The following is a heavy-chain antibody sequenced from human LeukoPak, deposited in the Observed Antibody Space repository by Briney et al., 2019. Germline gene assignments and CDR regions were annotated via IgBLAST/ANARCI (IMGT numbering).Heavy chain of an antibody. Sequence: GSLRLSCAASGFTFSSYSMNWVRQAPGKGLEWVSYISSSSSTIYYADSVKGRFTISRDNAKNSLYLQMNSLRDEDTAVYYCARDPGYYYDTPDAFDIWGQGTMVTVSS. CDR2: ISSSSSTI. CDR3: ARDPGYYYDTPDAFDI. V-gene: IGHV3-48*02. D-gene: IGHD3-22*01. J-gene: IGHJ3*02. CDR1: GFTFSSYS.